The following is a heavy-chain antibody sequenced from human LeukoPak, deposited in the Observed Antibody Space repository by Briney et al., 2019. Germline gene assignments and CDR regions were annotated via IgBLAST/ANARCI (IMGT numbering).Heavy chain of an antibody. D-gene: IGHD6-13*01. Sequence: SETLSLTCTVSGGSISSYYWSWIRQPAGKGLEWIGRIYTSGSTNYNPSLKSRVTMSVDTSKNQFSLGLSSVTAADTAVYYCARDKYSSSWYYFDYWGQGTLVTVSS. V-gene: IGHV4-4*07. CDR3: ARDKYSSSWYYFDY. CDR2: IYTSGST. CDR1: GGSISSYY. J-gene: IGHJ4*02.